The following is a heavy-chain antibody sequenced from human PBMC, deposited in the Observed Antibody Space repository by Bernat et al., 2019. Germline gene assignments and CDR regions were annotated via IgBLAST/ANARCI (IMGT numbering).Heavy chain of an antibody. CDR1: GYTLTELS. D-gene: IGHD6-19*01. J-gene: IGHJ4*02. Sequence: QVQLVQSGAEVKKPGASVKVSCKVSGYTLTELSMHWVRQAPGQGLEWMGGIIPIFGTANYAQKFQGRVTITADESTSTAYMELSSLRSEDTAVYYCARGPPGIAVAATFDYWGQGTLVTVSS. CDR3: ARGPPGIAVAATFDY. CDR2: IIPIFGTA. V-gene: IGHV1-69*13.